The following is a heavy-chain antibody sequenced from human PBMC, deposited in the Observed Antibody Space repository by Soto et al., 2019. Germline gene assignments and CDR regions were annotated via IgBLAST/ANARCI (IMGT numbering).Heavy chain of an antibody. Sequence: ASVKVSCKASGYTFTSYGISWVRPAPGQGLEWMGWISAYNGNTNYAQKLQGRVTMTTDTSTSTAYMELRSLRSDDMAVYYCARSTYYYDSSGYYYYFDYWGQGTLVTVSS. D-gene: IGHD3-22*01. CDR2: ISAYNGNT. V-gene: IGHV1-18*03. J-gene: IGHJ4*02. CDR1: GYTFTSYG. CDR3: ARSTYYYDSSGYYYYFDY.